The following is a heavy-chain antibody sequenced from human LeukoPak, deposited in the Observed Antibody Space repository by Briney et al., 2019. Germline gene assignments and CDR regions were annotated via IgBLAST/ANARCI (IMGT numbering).Heavy chain of an antibody. Sequence: GGSLRLSCAASEFTFSSYAMNWVRQAPGKGLEWVSAISGSGGSTYYADSVKGRFTISRDNSKNILYLQMNSLRAEDTALYYCAKSYSGSCDNYFDYWGQGTLVIVSS. D-gene: IGHD1-26*01. CDR3: AKSYSGSCDNYFDY. CDR2: ISGSGGST. V-gene: IGHV3-23*01. CDR1: EFTFSSYA. J-gene: IGHJ4*02.